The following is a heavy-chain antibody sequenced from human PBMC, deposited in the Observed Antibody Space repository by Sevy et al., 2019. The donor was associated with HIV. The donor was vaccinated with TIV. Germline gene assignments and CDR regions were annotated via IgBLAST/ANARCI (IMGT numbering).Heavy chain of an antibody. Sequence: GGSLRLSCAASGFTFSSYGMHWVRQAPGKGLEWVAVIPYDGSNKYYADSVKGRFTISRDNSKNTLYLQMNSLRAEDTAVYYCAKVGDSSGYYHPFDYWGQGTLVTVSS. CDR2: IPYDGSNK. J-gene: IGHJ4*02. CDR3: AKVGDSSGYYHPFDY. D-gene: IGHD3-22*01. CDR1: GFTFSSYG. V-gene: IGHV3-30*18.